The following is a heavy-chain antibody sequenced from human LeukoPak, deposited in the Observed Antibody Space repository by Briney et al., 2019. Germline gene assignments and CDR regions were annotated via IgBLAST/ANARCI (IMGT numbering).Heavy chain of an antibody. Sequence: GGSLRLSCAASGFTFSSYGMHWVRQAPGKGLEWVAFIRYDGSNKYYADSVKGRFTISRDNSKNTLYLQMNSLRAEDTAVYYCAKGPSSGWYLYYYYHGMDVWGQGTTVTVSS. V-gene: IGHV3-30*02. CDR1: GFTFSSYG. CDR3: AKGPSSGWYLYYYYHGMDV. J-gene: IGHJ6*02. CDR2: IRYDGSNK. D-gene: IGHD6-19*01.